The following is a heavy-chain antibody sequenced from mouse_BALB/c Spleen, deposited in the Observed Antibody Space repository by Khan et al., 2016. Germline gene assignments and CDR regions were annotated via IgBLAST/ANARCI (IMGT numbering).Heavy chain of an antibody. CDR2: ISYSGST. Sequence: EVQLQESGPGLVKPSQSLSLTCTVTGYSITSDYAWNWIRQFPGNKLEWMGYISYSGSTSYNPSLKSRISITRDTSKNQFFLQLNSVTTEDTATYDCARSGTTVVATRYVDVWGAGTTVTVSS. J-gene: IGHJ1*01. V-gene: IGHV3-2*02. D-gene: IGHD1-1*01. CDR1: GYSITSDYA. CDR3: ARSGTTVVATRYVDV.